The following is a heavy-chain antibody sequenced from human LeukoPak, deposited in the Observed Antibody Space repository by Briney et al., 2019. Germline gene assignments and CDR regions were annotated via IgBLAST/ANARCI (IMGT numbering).Heavy chain of an antibody. CDR3: ASTDSAMVADYYYHYMDV. CDR1: GGTFSSYA. D-gene: IGHD5-18*01. J-gene: IGHJ6*03. Sequence: GASVKVSCKASGGTFSSYAISWVRQAPGQGLEWMGGIIPIFGTANYAQKFQGRVTVTTDESTSTAYMELSSLRSEDTAVYCCASTDSAMVADYYYHYMDVWGKGTTVTVSS. V-gene: IGHV1-69*05. CDR2: IIPIFGTA.